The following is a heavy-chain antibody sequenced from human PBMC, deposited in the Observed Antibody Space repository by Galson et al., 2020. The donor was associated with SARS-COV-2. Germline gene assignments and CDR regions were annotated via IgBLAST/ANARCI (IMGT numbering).Heavy chain of an antibody. CDR2: IGGSGGST. J-gene: IGHJ4*02. CDR1: GFTFSNYA. Sequence: GGSLRLSCAASGFTFSNYAMSWVRQAPGKGLEWVSAIGGSGGSTYYADSVKGRFTISRDNSKNTLYLQMNSLRAEDTAVYYCAKRDDSSGYPYYFDYWGQGTLVTVSP. CDR3: AKRDDSSGYPYYFDY. D-gene: IGHD3-22*01. V-gene: IGHV3-23*01.